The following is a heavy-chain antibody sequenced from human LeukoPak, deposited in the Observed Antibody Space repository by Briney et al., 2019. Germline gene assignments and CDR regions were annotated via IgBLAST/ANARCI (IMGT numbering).Heavy chain of an antibody. J-gene: IGHJ4*03. D-gene: IGHD5-18*01. CDR3: ARGIQLWLEGGYFDY. Sequence: GGSLRLSCAASGFTFSSYAMHWVRQAPGKGLEWVAVISYDGSNKYYAGSVKGRFTISRDNSKNTLYLQMNSLRAEDTAVYYCARGIQLWLEGGYFDYWGQGTLVTVSS. V-gene: IGHV3-30*04. CDR2: ISYDGSNK. CDR1: GFTFSSYA.